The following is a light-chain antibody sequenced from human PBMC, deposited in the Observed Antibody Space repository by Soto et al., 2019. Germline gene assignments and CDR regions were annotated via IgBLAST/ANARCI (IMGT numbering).Light chain of an antibody. CDR1: SSDVGCYNY. Sequence: QSVLTQPASVSGSPGQSITLSCTGTSSDVGCYNYVSWYQQQTGKAPRLLVYDVSNRPSGVCNLFSGSKSDNTASLTLSGLLAEDEAEYYCNSYTGTSARYVFGTGTKLTVL. CDR2: DVS. CDR3: NSYTGTSARYV. V-gene: IGLV2-14*03. J-gene: IGLJ1*01.